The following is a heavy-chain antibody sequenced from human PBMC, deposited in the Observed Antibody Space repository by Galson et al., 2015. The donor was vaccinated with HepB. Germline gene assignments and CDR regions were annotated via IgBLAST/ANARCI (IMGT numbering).Heavy chain of an antibody. J-gene: IGHJ4*02. CDR3: ARGSFRRYYFDY. V-gene: IGHV3-66*02. CDR1: GFTVSSNY. D-gene: IGHD1-14*01. Sequence: SLRLSCAASGFTVSSNYMSWVRQAPGKGLEWLSVIYSGGSTNYADSVKGRLTISRDSSKNTLFLQMNSLRAEDTAVYYCARGSFRRYYFDYWGQGTLVTVSS. CDR2: IYSGGST.